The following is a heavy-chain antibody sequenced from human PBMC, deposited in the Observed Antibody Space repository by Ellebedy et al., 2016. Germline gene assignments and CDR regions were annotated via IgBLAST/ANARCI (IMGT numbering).Heavy chain of an antibody. Sequence: GESLKISXVASGFTFSDYYMTWIRQAPGKGLEWVSYISSSGSTIYYADSVKGRFTISRDNAKNSLYLQMNSLRAEDKAVYYCARAPGGGFGESYFDYWGHGTLVTVSS. V-gene: IGHV3-11*01. D-gene: IGHD3-10*01. CDR3: ARAPGGGFGESYFDY. J-gene: IGHJ4*01. CDR1: GFTFSDYY. CDR2: ISSSGSTI.